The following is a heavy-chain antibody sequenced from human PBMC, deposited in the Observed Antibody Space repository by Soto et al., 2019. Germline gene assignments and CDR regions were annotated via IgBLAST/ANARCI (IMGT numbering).Heavy chain of an antibody. CDR1: GGSISNHY. D-gene: IGHD5-12*01. J-gene: IGHJ4*02. V-gene: IGHV4-59*11. Sequence: QVQLQESGPGLVKPSETLSLTCSVSGGSISNHYWSWIRQPPGKGLEWIGYIYYNGNTNYNPSLKSRVTMSVDTSRNQISLKLTTGTAADTAVYYCTRATWYSEYWGQGTLVTVSS. CDR3: TRATWYSEY. CDR2: IYYNGNT.